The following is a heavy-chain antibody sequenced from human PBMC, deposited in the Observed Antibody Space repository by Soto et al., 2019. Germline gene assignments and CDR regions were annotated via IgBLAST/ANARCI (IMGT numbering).Heavy chain of an antibody. Sequence: PSETLSLTCAVSGGSTSSNNWWRWVRQPPGKGLEWIGEIYHSGSTNYNPSLKSRVTISVDKSKNQFSLKLSSVTAADTAVYYCAAGNIYVWGSYRYFNFDYWGQGTLVTVS. V-gene: IGHV4-4*02. D-gene: IGHD3-16*02. CDR2: IYHSGST. CDR3: AAGNIYVWGSYRYFNFDY. CDR1: GGSTSSNNW. J-gene: IGHJ4*02.